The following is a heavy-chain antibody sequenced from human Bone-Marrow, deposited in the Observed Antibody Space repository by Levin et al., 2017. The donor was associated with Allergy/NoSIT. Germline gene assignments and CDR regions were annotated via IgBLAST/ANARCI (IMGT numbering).Heavy chain of an antibody. CDR3: ARAKGTAVAGLDY. CDR1: GGSISSSY. V-gene: IGHV4-59*08. J-gene: IGHJ4*02. CDR2: IFYSGST. D-gene: IGHD6-19*01. Sequence: SQTLSLTCTVSGGSISSSYWSWIRQPPGKGLEWIGYIFYSGSTFFNPSLKRRLIISVDTSRNQFSLNLSSVTAADTAVYYCARAKGTAVAGLDYWGQGTLVTVSS.